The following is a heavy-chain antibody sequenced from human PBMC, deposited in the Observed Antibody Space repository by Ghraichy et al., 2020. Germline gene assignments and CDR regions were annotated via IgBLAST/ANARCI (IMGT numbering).Heavy chain of an antibody. CDR1: GFTFSSYS. D-gene: IGHD4-23*01. V-gene: IGHV3-48*02. CDR3: ARGSRVVRYYYYDAMDV. CDR2: ITSSSRFI. Sequence: GGSLNISCEASGFTFSSYSMNWVRQAPGKGPEWISYITSSSRFISYADSVKGRFTISRDNAKNSLYLQMNSLRDEDTAVYYCARGSRVVRYYYYDAMDVWGQGTTVTVSS. J-gene: IGHJ6*02.